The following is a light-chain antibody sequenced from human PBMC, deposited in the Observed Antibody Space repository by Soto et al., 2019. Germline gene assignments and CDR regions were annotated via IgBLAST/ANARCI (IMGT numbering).Light chain of an antibody. CDR3: QQYNSKGT. Sequence: DIQMTQSPSTLSASVGDRVTITCRASQSISSWLAWYQQKPGKAPKLLINKASSLESVAPSRFSGSRSGTEFTLTISRLQADDVATYYYQQYNSKGTFGQGTKVEIK. CDR2: KAS. J-gene: IGKJ1*01. V-gene: IGKV1-5*03. CDR1: QSISSW.